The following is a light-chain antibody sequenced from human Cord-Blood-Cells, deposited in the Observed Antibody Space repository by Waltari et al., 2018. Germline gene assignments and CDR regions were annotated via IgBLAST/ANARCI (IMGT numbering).Light chain of an antibody. V-gene: IGLV3-19*01. Sequence: SSELTQDPAVSVALAQQVSITCQGDSLSSYYATWYQQKPGQATVLVIYGKNNRPSGIPDRFSGSSSGNTASLTITGAQAEDEADYYCNSRDSSGNHVVFGGGTKLTVL. J-gene: IGLJ2*01. CDR2: GKN. CDR1: SLSSYY. CDR3: NSRDSSGNHVV.